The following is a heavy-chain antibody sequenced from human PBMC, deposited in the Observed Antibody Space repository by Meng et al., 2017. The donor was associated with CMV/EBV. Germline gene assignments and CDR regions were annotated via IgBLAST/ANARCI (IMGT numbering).Heavy chain of an antibody. D-gene: IGHD3-10*01. J-gene: IGHJ4*02. CDR3: ARTYYYGSGSWD. CDR2: IYYSGST. V-gene: IGHV4-61*01. Sequence: GSLRLSCAASGGSVSSGSYYWSWIRQPPGKGLEWIGYIYYSGSTNYNPSLKSRVTISVDTSKNQFSLKLSSVTAADTAVYYCARTYYYGSGSWDWGQGTLVTVSS. CDR1: GGSVSSGSYY.